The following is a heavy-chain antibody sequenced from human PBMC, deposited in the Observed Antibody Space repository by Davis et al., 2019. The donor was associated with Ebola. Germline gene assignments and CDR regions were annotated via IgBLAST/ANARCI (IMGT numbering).Heavy chain of an antibody. Sequence: GESLKISCKGSGYSFTSYWIGWVRQMPGKGLEWMGNIYPGDSDTSYSPSFQGQVTISADKSLSTAYLQWSSLKASDTAMYYCARTGIAPYGGNSGFDYWGQGTLVTVSS. CDR3: ARTGIAPYGGNSGFDY. CDR1: GYSFTSYW. CDR2: IYPGDSDT. D-gene: IGHD4-23*01. J-gene: IGHJ4*02. V-gene: IGHV5-51*01.